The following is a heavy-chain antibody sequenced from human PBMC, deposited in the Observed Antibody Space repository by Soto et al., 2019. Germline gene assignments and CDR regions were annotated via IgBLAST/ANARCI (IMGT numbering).Heavy chain of an antibody. J-gene: IGHJ6*02. Sequence: GASVKVSCKASGYTFTSYAMHWVRQAPGQRLEWMGWINAGNGNTKYSQKFQGRVTITRDTSASTAYMELSSLRSEDTAVYYCARTWIQLWFSYGMDVWGQGTTVTVSS. CDR2: INAGNGNT. D-gene: IGHD5-18*01. CDR3: ARTWIQLWFSYGMDV. V-gene: IGHV1-3*01. CDR1: GYTFTSYA.